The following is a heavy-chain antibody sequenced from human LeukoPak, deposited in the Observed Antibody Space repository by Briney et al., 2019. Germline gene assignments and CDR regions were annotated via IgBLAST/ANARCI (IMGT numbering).Heavy chain of an antibody. J-gene: IGHJ4*02. Sequence: PSQTLSLTCTVSGGSISIGGYYWSWIRQHPGKGLEWIGYIYYSGSTYYNPSLKSRVTISVDTSKNQFSLKLSSVTAADTAVYYCARVQEIFGVVIGLDYWGQGTLVTVSS. CDR3: ARVQEIFGVVIGLDY. V-gene: IGHV4-31*03. D-gene: IGHD3-3*01. CDR2: IYYSGST. CDR1: GGSISIGGYY.